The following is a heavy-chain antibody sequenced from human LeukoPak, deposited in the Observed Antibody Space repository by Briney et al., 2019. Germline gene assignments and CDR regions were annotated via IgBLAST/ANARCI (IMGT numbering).Heavy chain of an antibody. Sequence: GGSLRLSCAASGFTFDDYAMHWVRKAPGKGLEWVSLISWDGGSTYYADSVKGRFTISRDNSKNSLYLQMNSLRAEDTALYYCAKAGRFRPGSLYGMNVWGQGTTVTVSS. V-gene: IGHV3-43D*03. D-gene: IGHD3-10*01. J-gene: IGHJ6*02. CDR3: AKAGRFRPGSLYGMNV. CDR2: ISWDGGST. CDR1: GFTFDDYA.